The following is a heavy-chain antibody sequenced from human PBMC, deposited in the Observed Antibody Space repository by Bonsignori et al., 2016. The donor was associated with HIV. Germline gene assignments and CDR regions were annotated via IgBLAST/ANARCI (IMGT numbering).Heavy chain of an antibody. Sequence: WVRQAPGQGLEWMGWISVYNGHTNYTQKVQGRVTMTTDTSTSTAYMELRSLRSDDTAVYYCARWGLTVFGVVSPFDYWGQGTLVTVSS. CDR3: ARWGLTVFGVVSPFDY. D-gene: IGHD3-3*01. CDR2: ISVYNGHT. J-gene: IGHJ4*02. V-gene: IGHV1-18*01.